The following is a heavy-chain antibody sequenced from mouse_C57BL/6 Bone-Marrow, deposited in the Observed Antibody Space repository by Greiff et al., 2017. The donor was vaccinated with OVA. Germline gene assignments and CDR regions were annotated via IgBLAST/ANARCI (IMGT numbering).Heavy chain of an antibody. CDR1: GYTFTTYP. D-gene: IGHD4-1*02. V-gene: IGHV1-47*01. CDR3: VPQLGRSFAY. CDR2: FHPYNDDT. J-gene: IGHJ3*01. Sequence: VQLKESGAELVKPGASVKMSCKASGYTFTTYPLEWMKQNHGKSLEWIGNFHPYNDDTKYNEKFKGKATLTVEKSSITVYLELSRLTSDDSAVYYCVPQLGRSFAYWGQGTLVTVSA.